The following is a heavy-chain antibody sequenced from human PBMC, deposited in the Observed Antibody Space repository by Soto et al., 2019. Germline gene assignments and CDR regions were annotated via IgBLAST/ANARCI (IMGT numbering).Heavy chain of an antibody. CDR3: ARGYCSSTSCYPQYYYGMDV. J-gene: IGHJ6*02. Sequence: ASVKVSCKASGGTFSSYAMSWVRQAPGQGLEWVGGIIPIFGTANYAQKFQGRVTITADESTSTAYMELSSLRSEDTAVYYCARGYCSSTSCYPQYYYGMDVWGQGTTVTVSS. V-gene: IGHV1-69*13. CDR2: IIPIFGTA. D-gene: IGHD2-2*01. CDR1: GGTFSSYA.